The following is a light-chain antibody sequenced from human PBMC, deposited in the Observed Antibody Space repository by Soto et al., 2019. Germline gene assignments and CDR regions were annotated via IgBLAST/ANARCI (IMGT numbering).Light chain of an antibody. J-gene: IGKJ2*01. CDR1: QSVSSY. Sequence: EIVLTQSPATLPLSPGERATLSCRASQSVSSYLAWYQQKPGQAPRLLIYDASSRATGIPARFSGSGSGTDFTLTISSLEPEDFAVYYCQQRSNWPPYTFGQGTKLEFK. CDR2: DAS. CDR3: QQRSNWPPYT. V-gene: IGKV3-11*01.